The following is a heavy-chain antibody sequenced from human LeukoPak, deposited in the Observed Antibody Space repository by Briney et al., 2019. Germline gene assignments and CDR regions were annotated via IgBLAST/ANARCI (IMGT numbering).Heavy chain of an antibody. D-gene: IGHD6-6*01. V-gene: IGHV3-7*01. CDR1: GFTFRTYW. J-gene: IGHJ4*02. CDR2: INQGGSET. CDR3: ARLIGDRTIYDY. Sequence: PGGSLRLSCAASGFTFRTYWMSWVRQAPGKGLEWVASINQGGSETYYVESVKGRFTISRDNAMNSFFLQMNSLRAEDTAVYYYARLIGDRTIYDYWGQGTLVTVSS.